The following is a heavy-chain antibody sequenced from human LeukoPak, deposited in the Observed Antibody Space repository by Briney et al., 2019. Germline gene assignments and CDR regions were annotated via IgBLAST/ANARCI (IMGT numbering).Heavy chain of an antibody. CDR1: GFTVSSNY. CDR2: IYSGGST. CDR3: AIGPTYYYDSSGYTGFDY. D-gene: IGHD3-22*01. V-gene: IGHV3-53*01. Sequence: GGSLRLSCAASGFTVSSNYMSWVRQAPGKGLEWVSVIYSGGSTYYADSVKGRFTISRDNSKNTLYLQMNSLRAEDTAVHYCAIGPTYYYDSSGYTGFDYWGQGTLVTVSS. J-gene: IGHJ4*02.